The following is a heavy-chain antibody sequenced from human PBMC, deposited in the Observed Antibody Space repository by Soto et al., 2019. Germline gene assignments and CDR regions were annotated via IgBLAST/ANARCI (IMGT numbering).Heavy chain of an antibody. V-gene: IGHV3-30-3*01. CDR1: GFTFSSYA. Sequence: SLRLSCAASGFTFSSYAMHWVRQAPGKGLEWVAVISYDGSNKYYADSVKGRFTISRDNSKNTLYLQMNSLRAEDTAVYYCARDSFGYCSSTSCYTGWFDPWGQGTLVTVSS. J-gene: IGHJ5*02. CDR2: ISYDGSNK. D-gene: IGHD2-2*02. CDR3: ARDSFGYCSSTSCYTGWFDP.